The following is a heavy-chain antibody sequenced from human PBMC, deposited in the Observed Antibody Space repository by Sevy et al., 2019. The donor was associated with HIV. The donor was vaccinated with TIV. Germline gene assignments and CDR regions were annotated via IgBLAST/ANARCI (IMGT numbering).Heavy chain of an antibody. CDR3: ARKYDSSGYIDY. Sequence: GGSLRLSCAASGFTFSNYAMNWVRQAPGKGLEWVSGISGSGGRGDKTNYADVGKGRFTISMDDSKKSLYLQLNNLRAEDTAIYYWARKYDSSGYIDYWGQGTLVTVSS. CDR1: GFTFSNYA. V-gene: IGHV3-23*01. CDR2: ISGSGGRGDKT. D-gene: IGHD3-22*01. J-gene: IGHJ4*02.